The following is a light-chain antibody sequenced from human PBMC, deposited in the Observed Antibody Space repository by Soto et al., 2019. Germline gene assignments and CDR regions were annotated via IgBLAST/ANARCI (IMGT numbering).Light chain of an antibody. CDR2: DTS. CDR1: TGAVTSGHY. V-gene: IGLV7-46*01. Sequence: QAVVTQEPSLTVSPGGTVTLTCGSSTGAVTSGHYPYWFQQKPGQAHRTLIYDTSNKHSWTPARFSGSLLGGKAALTLSGAQPEDEAEYYCLLSYSGASGVFGGGTQVTVL. CDR3: LLSYSGASGV. J-gene: IGLJ3*02.